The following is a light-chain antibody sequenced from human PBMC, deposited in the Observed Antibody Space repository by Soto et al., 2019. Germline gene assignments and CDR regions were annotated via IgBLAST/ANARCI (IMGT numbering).Light chain of an antibody. Sequence: DIQMTQSPSSLSTSVGDRVTITCRSSHDIGNHLNWYQQKPGKAPQLLLYSAFTLQRWVPSRFSGSGSGTAFTLTTISMQPDDSATYFCEQSYSVPLTFGGGTKVEVK. CDR3: EQSYSVPLT. CDR1: HDIGNH. CDR2: SAF. J-gene: IGKJ4*01. V-gene: IGKV1-39*01.